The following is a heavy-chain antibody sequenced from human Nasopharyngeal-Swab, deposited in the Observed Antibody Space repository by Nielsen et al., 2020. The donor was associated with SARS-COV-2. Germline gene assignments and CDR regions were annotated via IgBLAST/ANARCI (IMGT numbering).Heavy chain of an antibody. CDR2: IFSSGST. CDR1: VASISSRNNY. Sequence: SQTLSLTCVVSVASISSRNNYWGCIRQSPGKGLEWIWTIFSSGSTYNPSLKIRVTMSVDTSKNQFSLKLTSVTAADTAVYYCARDESGDYLGLPFDHWGRGTLVTVSS. J-gene: IGHJ4*02. CDR3: ARDESGDYLGLPFDH. V-gene: IGHV4-39*07. D-gene: IGHD4-17*01.